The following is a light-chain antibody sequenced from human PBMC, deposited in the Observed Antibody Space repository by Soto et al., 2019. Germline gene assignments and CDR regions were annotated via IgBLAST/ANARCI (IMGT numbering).Light chain of an antibody. V-gene: IGKV3-20*01. CDR3: QQYDSSRRT. CDR1: QSISSSY. J-gene: IGKJ1*01. CDR2: GAS. Sequence: EIVLTQSPGTLSLSPGERATLSCRASQSISSSYLAWYQQKPGQAPRLLIYGASSRATGIPDRFSGSGSGTDFTLTINRLEPEDFAVYYCQQYDSSRRTFGQGTKVEIK.